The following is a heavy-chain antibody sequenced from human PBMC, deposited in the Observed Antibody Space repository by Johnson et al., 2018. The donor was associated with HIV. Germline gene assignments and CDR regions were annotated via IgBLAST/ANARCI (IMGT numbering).Heavy chain of an antibody. V-gene: IGHV3-9*01. J-gene: IGHJ3*02. Sequence: EVQLVESGGGLVQPGRSLRLSCAASGFTFSNYAMHWVRQAPGKGLEWVSGISWNSGSIGYADSVKGRFTISRDNAKNSLYLQMNSLRAEDTAVYYCARCMITFGGVGGAFDIWGQGTMVTVSS. D-gene: IGHD3-16*01. CDR2: ISWNSGSI. CDR1: GFTFSNYA. CDR3: ARCMITFGGVGGAFDI.